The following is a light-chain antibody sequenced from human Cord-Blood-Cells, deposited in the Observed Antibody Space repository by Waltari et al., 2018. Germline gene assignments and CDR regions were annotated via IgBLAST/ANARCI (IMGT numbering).Light chain of an antibody. CDR2: DCS. J-gene: IGLJ2*01. Sequence: QSALTQPASVSGSPGQSITISCTGTSSDVGGYNYFSCYQQHPCKAPKLMIYDCSNRPSGVANRFSGSKSGNTASLTISGLQAEDEADYYCSSYTSSSTRVVFGGGTKLTVL. CDR1: SSDVGGYNY. CDR3: SSYTSSSTRVV. V-gene: IGLV2-14*01.